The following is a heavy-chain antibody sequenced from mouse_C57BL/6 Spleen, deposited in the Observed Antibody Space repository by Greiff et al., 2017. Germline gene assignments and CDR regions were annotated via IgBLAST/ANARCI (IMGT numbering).Heavy chain of an antibody. J-gene: IGHJ2*01. Sequence: LQESGAELVKPGASVKISCKASGYAFSSYWMNWVKQRPGKGLEWIGQIYPGDGDTNYNGKFKGKATLTADKSSSTAYMQLSSLTSEDSAVYFCARLGGRHYFDYWGQGTTLTVSS. CDR2: IYPGDGDT. V-gene: IGHV1-80*01. CDR3: ARLGGRHYFDY. CDR1: GYAFSSYW.